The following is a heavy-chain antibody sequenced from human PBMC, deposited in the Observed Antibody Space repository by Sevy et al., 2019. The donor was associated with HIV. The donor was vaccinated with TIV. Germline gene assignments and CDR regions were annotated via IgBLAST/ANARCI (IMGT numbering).Heavy chain of an antibody. CDR2: IFHTGST. D-gene: IGHD3-16*01. Sequence: TLSLTCTVSGGSINSGDYYWSSIRQHPAKGLEWIGYIFHTGSTYYNRSFKSRATISVDTSKNQFSLKLSLMTAADTAVYYCAIDGTKGVWFDPWGQGTLVTVSS. V-gene: IGHV4-31*03. CDR1: GGSINSGDYY. CDR3: AIDGTKGVWFDP. J-gene: IGHJ5*02.